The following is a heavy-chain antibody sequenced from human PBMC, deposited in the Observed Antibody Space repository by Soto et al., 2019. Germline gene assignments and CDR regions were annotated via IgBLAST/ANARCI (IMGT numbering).Heavy chain of an antibody. CDR2: IYYSGST. CDR1: GGSISSSSYY. V-gene: IGHV4-39*01. J-gene: IGHJ4*02. D-gene: IGHD4-17*01. CDR3: ARHDAATVTYFDY. Sequence: QLQLQESGPGLAKPSETLSLTCTVSGGSISSSSYYWGWIRQPPGKGLEWIGSIYYSGSTYYNPSLKSRVTISVDTSKNQFSLKLSSVTAADTAVYYCARHDAATVTYFDYWGQGTLVTVSS.